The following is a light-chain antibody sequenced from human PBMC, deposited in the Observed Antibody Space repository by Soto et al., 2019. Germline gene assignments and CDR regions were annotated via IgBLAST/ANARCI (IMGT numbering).Light chain of an antibody. Sequence: QAVVTQEPSLTVSPGGTVTLTYGSNTGAVTSGHYPYWFQQKPGQAPRTLIYDTSNKHSWTPARFSGSLLGGKAALTLSGAQPEDEADYYCLLSYRGVGVFGGGTKLTVL. V-gene: IGLV7-46*01. CDR2: DTS. J-gene: IGLJ2*01. CDR3: LLSYRGVGV. CDR1: TGAVTSGHY.